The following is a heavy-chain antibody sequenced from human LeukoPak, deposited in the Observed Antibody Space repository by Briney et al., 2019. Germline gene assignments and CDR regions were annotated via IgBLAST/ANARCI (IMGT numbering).Heavy chain of an antibody. CDR2: ISGSGGST. J-gene: IGHJ6*03. V-gene: IGHV3-23*01. CDR1: GFSFSSYG. CDR3: AKDRGYSREKKDRYGSFYYYMDV. Sequence: GGSLRLSCAASGFSFSSYGMHWVRQAPGKGLEWVSAISGSGGSTYYADSVKGRFTISRDNSKNTLYLQMNSLRAEDTAVYYCAKDRGYSREKKDRYGSFYYYMDVWGKGTTVTVSS. D-gene: IGHD5-18*01.